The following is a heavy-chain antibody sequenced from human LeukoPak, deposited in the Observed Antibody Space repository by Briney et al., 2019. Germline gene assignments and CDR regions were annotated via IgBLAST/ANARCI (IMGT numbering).Heavy chain of an antibody. Sequence: SETLSLTCAVSGGSISSGGYSWSWIRQPPGKGLEWIGYVYHSGSTYYSPSLKSRVTISVDRSKNQFSLKLSSVTAADTAVYYCARDGGYSSSWYFFDYWGQGTLVTVSS. CDR2: VYHSGST. D-gene: IGHD6-13*01. CDR3: ARDGGYSSSWYFFDY. J-gene: IGHJ4*02. CDR1: GGSISSGGYS. V-gene: IGHV4-30-2*01.